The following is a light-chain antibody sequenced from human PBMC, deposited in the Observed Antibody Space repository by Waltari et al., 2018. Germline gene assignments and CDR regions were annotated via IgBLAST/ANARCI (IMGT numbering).Light chain of an antibody. CDR1: QSVRSNY. CDR2: GAS. CDR3: QQYGSSPRT. Sequence: EIVLTQSPGTLSLSPGERATLSCRASQSVRSNYLAWYQQKPGQTPRLLIYGASSRATGIPDRFSGSGSATDFTLTISRLEPEDFAVYYCQQYGSSPRTFGQGTKVEIK. V-gene: IGKV3-20*01. J-gene: IGKJ1*01.